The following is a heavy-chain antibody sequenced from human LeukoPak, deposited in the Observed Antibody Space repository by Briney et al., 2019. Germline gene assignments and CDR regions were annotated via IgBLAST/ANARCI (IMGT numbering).Heavy chain of an antibody. Sequence: SETLSLTCTVSGGSISSSSSYWGWIRQPPGKGLEWIGSISYSGSAYYNPSLRSRVTISVDTSKNQFSLKLNSVTAADTAVYYCMGSRWQQLLVDYWGQGTLVTVSS. CDR2: ISYSGSA. CDR3: MGSRWQQLLVDY. V-gene: IGHV4-39*01. J-gene: IGHJ4*02. CDR1: GGSISSSSSY. D-gene: IGHD5-12*01.